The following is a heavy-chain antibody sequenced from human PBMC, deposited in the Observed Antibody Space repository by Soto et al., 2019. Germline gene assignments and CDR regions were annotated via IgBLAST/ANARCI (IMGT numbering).Heavy chain of an antibody. Sequence: GESLKISCKGSGFSFTTDWIAWVRQMPGKGLEWMGIIYPGDSDTRYSPSFQGQVTISADKSSSTAYLQWSSLKASDTAMYYCGIQPHVLRATTCHFKNPAQRTPVPVSS. D-gene: IGHD2-8*01. V-gene: IGHV5-51*01. CDR2: IYPGDSDT. CDR1: GFSFTTDW. J-gene: IGHJ1*01. CDR3: GIQPHVLRATTCHFKN.